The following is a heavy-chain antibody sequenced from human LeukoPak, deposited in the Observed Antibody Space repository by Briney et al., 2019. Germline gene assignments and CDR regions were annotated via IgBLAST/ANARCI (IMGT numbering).Heavy chain of an antibody. CDR2: MNPNSGNT. D-gene: IGHD3-10*01. Sequence: GASVKVSCKASGYTFTSYDINWVRQATGQGLEWMGWMNPNSGNTGYAQKFQGRVTMTRNTSISTAYMELGSLRSEDTAVYYCARGAYYYGSGNYYGMDVWGQGTAVTVSS. CDR3: ARGAYYYGSGNYYGMDV. CDR1: GYTFTSYD. V-gene: IGHV1-8*01. J-gene: IGHJ6*01.